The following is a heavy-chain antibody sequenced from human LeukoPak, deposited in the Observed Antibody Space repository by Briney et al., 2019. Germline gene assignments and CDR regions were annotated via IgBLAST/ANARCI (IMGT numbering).Heavy chain of an antibody. D-gene: IGHD5-24*01. V-gene: IGHV4-59*08. CDR3: ARHVGRRWLQLPIGGFDY. Sequence: PSETLSLTCTVSGGSISSYDWSWIRQPPGKGLEWSGDIYYSGSTNYNPSLNSRVTISVDTSKNQFSLKLSSVTAADTAVYYCARHVGRRWLQLPIGGFDYWGQGTLVTVSS. CDR2: IYYSGST. J-gene: IGHJ4*02. CDR1: GGSISSYD.